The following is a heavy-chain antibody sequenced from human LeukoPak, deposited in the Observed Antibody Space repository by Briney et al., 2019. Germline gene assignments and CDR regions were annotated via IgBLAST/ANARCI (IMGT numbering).Heavy chain of an antibody. CDR1: GFTFSSYA. Sequence: GGSLRLSCAASGFTFSSYAMSWVRQAPGKGLEWVSAISGSGGSTYYADSVKGRFTISRDNSKNMLYLQKNSLRAEDTAVYCCAKDIEYYYDSSGYSPFDYWGQGTLVTVSS. J-gene: IGHJ4*02. D-gene: IGHD3-22*01. V-gene: IGHV3-23*01. CDR2: ISGSGGST. CDR3: AKDIEYYYDSSGYSPFDY.